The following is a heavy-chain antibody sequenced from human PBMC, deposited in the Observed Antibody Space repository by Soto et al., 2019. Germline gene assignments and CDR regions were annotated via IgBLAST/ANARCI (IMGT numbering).Heavy chain of an antibody. CDR2: INPSHSTT. V-gene: IGHV1-46*03. J-gene: IGHJ2*01. D-gene: IGHD6-13*01. CDR1: GYTFTSNY. Sequence: QVHLVQSGAEVKEPGASVKLSCKASGYTFTSNYLYWVRQAPGQGLEWMVMINPSHSTTTYARNFQGRVTMTRDTSTSTIYMEVTRLRSEDTAVYYCVRGSSNWLWYFDLWGRGTLVTVSS. CDR3: VRGSSNWLWYFDL.